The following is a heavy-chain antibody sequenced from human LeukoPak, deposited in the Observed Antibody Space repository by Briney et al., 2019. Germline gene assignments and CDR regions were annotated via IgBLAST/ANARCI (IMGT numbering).Heavy chain of an antibody. CDR1: GFTFSSYA. Sequence: GGSLRLSCAASGFTFSSYAMYWVRQAPGKGLEWVAVISYDGSNKYYADSVKGRLTISRDNSKNTLYLQMNSLRAEDTAVYYCAKDLRRRYYFGSGSRGGTFDIWGQGTMVTVSS. V-gene: IGHV3-30-3*02. CDR3: AKDLRRRYYFGSGSRGGTFDI. D-gene: IGHD3-10*01. CDR2: ISYDGSNK. J-gene: IGHJ3*02.